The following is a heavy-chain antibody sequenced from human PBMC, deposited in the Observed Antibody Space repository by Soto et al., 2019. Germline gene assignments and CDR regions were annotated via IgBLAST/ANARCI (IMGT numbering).Heavy chain of an antibody. J-gene: IGHJ5*02. V-gene: IGHV4-31*03. D-gene: IGHD2-21*01. CDR1: GAALNRGNYY. CDR2: IYVTGAV. Sequence: SETLSLTCSVSGAALNRGNYYWSWIRQVPGKGLEWIGHIYVTGAVDYNPSLRDRITISQDTSERQFSLNLRLVTAADTAVYYCERLRIATNNYKWFDPWGQGTLVTVS. CDR3: ERLRIATNNYKWFDP.